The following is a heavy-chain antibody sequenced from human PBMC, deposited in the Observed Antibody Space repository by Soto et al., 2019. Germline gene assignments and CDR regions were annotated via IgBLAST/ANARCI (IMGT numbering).Heavy chain of an antibody. V-gene: IGHV3-15*07. Sequence: GGALRLSCAASGFTCSNAWMNWVRQAPGKGLEWVGRIKSKTDGGTTDYAAPVKGRFTISRDDSKNTLYLQMNSLKTEDTAVYYCTTISAMDYVFDYWGQGTLVTVSS. CDR1: GFTCSNAW. CDR2: IKSKTDGGTT. CDR3: TTISAMDYVFDY. D-gene: IGHD5-18*01. J-gene: IGHJ4*02.